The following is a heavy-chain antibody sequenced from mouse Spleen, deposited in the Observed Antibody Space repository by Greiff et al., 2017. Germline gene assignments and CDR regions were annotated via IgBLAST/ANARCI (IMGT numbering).Heavy chain of an antibody. CDR2: IDPSDSYT. V-gene: IGHV1-69*01. Sequence: QVQLQQPGAELVMPGASVKLSCKASGYTFTSYWMHWVKQRPGQGLEWIGEIDPSDSYTNYNQKFKGKATLTVDKSSSTAYMQLSSLTSEDSAVYYCARGRVGRYFDYWGQGTTLTVSS. CDR3: ARGRVGRYFDY. J-gene: IGHJ2*01. CDR1: GYTFTSYW. D-gene: IGHD4-1*01.